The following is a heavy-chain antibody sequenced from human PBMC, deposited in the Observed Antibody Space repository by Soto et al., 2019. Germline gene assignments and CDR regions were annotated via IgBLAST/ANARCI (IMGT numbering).Heavy chain of an antibody. CDR3: ARGPYFYGSGWFYFDY. CDR2: MNPNSGNT. J-gene: IGHJ4*02. D-gene: IGHD3-10*01. Sequence: ASVKVSCKASGYTFTSYDINWVRQATGQGLEWMGWMNPNSGNTGYAQKFQGRVTMTRNTSISTAYMELSSLRSEDTAVYYCARGPYFYGSGWFYFDYWGQGTLVTVPS. V-gene: IGHV1-8*01. CDR1: GYTFTSYD.